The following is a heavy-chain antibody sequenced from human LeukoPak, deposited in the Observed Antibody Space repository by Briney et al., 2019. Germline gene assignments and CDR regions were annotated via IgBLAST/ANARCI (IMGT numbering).Heavy chain of an antibody. CDR3: ARDPIYAPPPLAAFDI. J-gene: IGHJ3*02. V-gene: IGHV3-21*01. CDR2: ISSSSSYI. Sequence: GGSLRLSCAASGFTFSAPDMNWVRQTPGKGLEWVSSISSSSSYIYYADSVKGRFSISRDNAKKSLYLQMNSLRAEDTAVYLFARDPIYAPPPLAAFDIWGQGTLVTVSS. D-gene: IGHD3-16*01. CDR1: GFTFSAPD.